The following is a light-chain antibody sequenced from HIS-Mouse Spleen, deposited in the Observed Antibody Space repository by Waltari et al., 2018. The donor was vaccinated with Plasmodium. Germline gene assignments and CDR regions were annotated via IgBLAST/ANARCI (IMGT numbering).Light chain of an antibody. CDR2: EGS. CDR1: SSDVGCYNL. Sequence: QSALTQPASVSGSPGQSITISCPGTSSDVGCYNLVSWYQQHPGKAPKLMIYEGSKRPSGVSNRFSGSKSGNTASLTISGLQAEDEADYYCCSYAGSSTNWVFGGGTKLTVL. J-gene: IGLJ3*02. V-gene: IGLV2-23*01. CDR3: CSYAGSSTNWV.